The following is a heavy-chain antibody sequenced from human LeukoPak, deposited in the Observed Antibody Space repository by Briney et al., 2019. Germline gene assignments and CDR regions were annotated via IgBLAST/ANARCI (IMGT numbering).Heavy chain of an antibody. CDR3: ARDRQWLVRGLYYYGMDV. CDR2: IYSGGST. J-gene: IGHJ6*02. V-gene: IGHV3-66*02. Sequence: GGSLRLSCAASGFTVSSNYMSWVRQAPGKGLEWVSVIYSGGSTYYADSVKGRFTISRDSSKNTLYLQMNSLRAEDTAVYYCARDRQWLVRGLYYYGMDVWGQGTTVTVSS. CDR1: GFTVSSNY. D-gene: IGHD6-19*01.